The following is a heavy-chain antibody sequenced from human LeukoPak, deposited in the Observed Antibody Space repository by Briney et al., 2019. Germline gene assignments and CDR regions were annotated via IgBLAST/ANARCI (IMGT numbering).Heavy chain of an antibody. J-gene: IGHJ4*02. V-gene: IGHV1-18*01. CDR2: INPDNGNT. CDR1: GYPFTRYG. Sequence: ASVKVSCKASGYPFTRYGISWVRQAPGQGLEWMGWINPDNGNTKYAQKFQGRVTMTTDTSTSTAHMELRSLRSDDTAVYYCATYYCSTTSCYPYFFDYWGQGTLDTVSS. D-gene: IGHD2-2*01. CDR3: ATYYCSTTSCYPYFFDY.